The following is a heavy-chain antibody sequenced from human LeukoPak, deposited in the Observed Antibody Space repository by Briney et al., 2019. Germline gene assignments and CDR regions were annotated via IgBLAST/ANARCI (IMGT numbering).Heavy chain of an antibody. V-gene: IGHV4-4*07. CDR3: ARHRDSSGWPNYFDY. CDR1: GGSISSYY. CDR2: IYTSGST. D-gene: IGHD6-19*01. Sequence: PSETLSLTCTVSGGSISSYYWSWIRQPAGKGLEWIGRIYTSGSTNYNPSLKSRVTRSVDTSKNQFSLKLSSVTAADTAVYYCARHRDSSGWPNYFDYWGQGTLVAVSS. J-gene: IGHJ4*02.